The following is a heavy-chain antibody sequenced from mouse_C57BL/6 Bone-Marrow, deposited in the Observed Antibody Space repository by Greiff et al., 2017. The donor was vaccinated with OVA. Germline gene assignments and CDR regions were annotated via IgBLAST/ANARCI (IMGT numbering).Heavy chain of an antibody. J-gene: IGHJ4*01. CDR1: GYTFTSYW. CDR2: IYPGSGST. Sequence: QVQLQQPGAELVKPGASVKMSCKASGYTFTSYWITWVKQRPGQGLEWIGDIYPGSGSTNYNEKFKSKATLTVDTPSSTAYMQLSSLTSEDSAVYYCARDSSYAMDYWGQGTSVTVSS. CDR3: ARDSSYAMDY. V-gene: IGHV1-55*01.